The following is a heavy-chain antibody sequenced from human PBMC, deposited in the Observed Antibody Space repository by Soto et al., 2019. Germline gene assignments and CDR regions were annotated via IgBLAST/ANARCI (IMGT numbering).Heavy chain of an antibody. Sequence: PGGSLRLSCAASGFTFSSYWMSWVRQAPGKGLEWVANIKQDGSEKYYVDSVKGRFTISRDNAKNSLYLQMNSLRAEDTAVYYCARDRGAHKWELLPVWGDYYYGMDVWGQGTTVTVSS. CDR2: IKQDGSEK. D-gene: IGHD1-26*01. V-gene: IGHV3-7*04. CDR3: ARDRGAHKWELLPVWGDYYYGMDV. CDR1: GFTFSSYW. J-gene: IGHJ6*02.